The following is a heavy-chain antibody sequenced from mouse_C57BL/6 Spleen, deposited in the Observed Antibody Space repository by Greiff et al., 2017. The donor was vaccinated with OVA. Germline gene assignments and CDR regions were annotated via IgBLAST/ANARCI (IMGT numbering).Heavy chain of an antibody. CDR3: ARSEDGNYVVAY. Sequence: VQLQQPGAELVRPGSSVKLSCKASGYTFTSYWMDWVQQSHGQGLEWIGNIYPSDSDTSYNQKFKDKATLTVDKSSSTAYMQLSSLTSEDSAVYYCARSEDGNYVVAYWGQGTLVTVAA. D-gene: IGHD2-1*01. CDR1: GYTFTSYW. V-gene: IGHV1-61*01. CDR2: IYPSDSDT. J-gene: IGHJ3*01.